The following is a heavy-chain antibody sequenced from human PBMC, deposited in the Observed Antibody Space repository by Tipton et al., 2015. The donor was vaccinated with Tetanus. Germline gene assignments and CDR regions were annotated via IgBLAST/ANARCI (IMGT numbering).Heavy chain of an antibody. Sequence: SLRLSCEASGFTFSSYPMHWVRQAPGKGLEWVSAIGDTDFVTYYADSLKGRFTISRDNSKNTLSLQMISLRAEDTAIYYCARGRERCRGTNCHRATDYWGQGTLVTVSS. D-gene: IGHD2-2*01. CDR1: GFTFSSYP. CDR2: IGDTDFVT. CDR3: ARGRERCRGTNCHRATDY. J-gene: IGHJ4*02. V-gene: IGHV3-23*01.